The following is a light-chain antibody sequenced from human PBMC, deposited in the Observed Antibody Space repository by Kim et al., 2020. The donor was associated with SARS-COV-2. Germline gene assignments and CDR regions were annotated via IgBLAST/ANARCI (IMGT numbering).Light chain of an antibody. CDR2: GKN. J-gene: IGLJ2*01. CDR3: NSRDSNDNVV. CDR1: SLRSYY. V-gene: IGLV3-19*01. Sequence: VALGQTVRITGQGDSLRSYYATGYQQKPGQAPILVIYGKNNRPSGIPDRFSGSSSGNTASLTITGTQAGDEADYYCNSRDSNDNVVFGGGTQRTVL.